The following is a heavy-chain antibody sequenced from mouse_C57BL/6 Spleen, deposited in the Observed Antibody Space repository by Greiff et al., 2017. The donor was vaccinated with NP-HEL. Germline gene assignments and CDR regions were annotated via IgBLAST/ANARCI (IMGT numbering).Heavy chain of an antibody. J-gene: IGHJ1*03. Sequence: VKLQESGAELMKPGASVKLSCKATGYTFTGYWIEWVKQRPGHGLEWIGEILPGSGSTNSNEKFKGKATFTADTSSNTAYMQLSSLTTEDSAIYYCASSYYYGSSSRYFDVWGTGTTVTVSS. D-gene: IGHD1-1*01. CDR3: ASSYYYGSSSRYFDV. CDR2: ILPGSGST. V-gene: IGHV1-9*01. CDR1: GYTFTGYW.